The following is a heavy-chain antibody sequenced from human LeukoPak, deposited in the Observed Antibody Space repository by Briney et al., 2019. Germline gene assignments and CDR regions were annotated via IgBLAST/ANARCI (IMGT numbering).Heavy chain of an antibody. Sequence: SVKVSCKASGGTFNTYTITWVRQAPGQGFEWMGGIIPIFGTTNYAQKFQGRVTITADESTSTAYMELTSLRSEDTAVYFCAREGTYSASGSQNRRSRAFDVWGQGTMATVSS. V-gene: IGHV1-69*13. CDR2: IIPIFGTT. CDR3: AREGTYSASGSQNRRSRAFDV. CDR1: GGTFNTYT. J-gene: IGHJ3*01. D-gene: IGHD3-10*01.